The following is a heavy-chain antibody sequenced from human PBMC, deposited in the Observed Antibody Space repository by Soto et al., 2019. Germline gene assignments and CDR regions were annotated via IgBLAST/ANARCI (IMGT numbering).Heavy chain of an antibody. J-gene: IGHJ4*02. Sequence: ASVKVSCKASSYTFTDYGITWVRQAPGQGPEWMGWISAYTGNTNYAQKVQGRVTMSTDTSTSTAYLELRSLRSDDTAVYYCARGPESRSTAYFDYWGQGTLVTVSS. V-gene: IGHV1-18*01. CDR1: SYTFTDYG. CDR2: ISAYTGNT. D-gene: IGHD1-26*01. CDR3: ARGPESRSTAYFDY.